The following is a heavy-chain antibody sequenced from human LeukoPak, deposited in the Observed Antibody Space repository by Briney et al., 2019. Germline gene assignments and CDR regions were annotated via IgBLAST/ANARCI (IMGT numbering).Heavy chain of an antibody. D-gene: IGHD2-2*01. Sequence: GGSLRLSCAASGVTFSSYSMNWVRQTPGKGLEWVASISSSSGYINYADSVKGRFTVSRDNAKNSLYLQMNSLRAEDTAVYYCARDSGYCSSTGCYVHYFDYWGQGTLVTVSS. V-gene: IGHV3-21*01. CDR2: ISSSSGYI. CDR1: GVTFSSYS. J-gene: IGHJ4*02. CDR3: ARDSGYCSSTGCYVHYFDY.